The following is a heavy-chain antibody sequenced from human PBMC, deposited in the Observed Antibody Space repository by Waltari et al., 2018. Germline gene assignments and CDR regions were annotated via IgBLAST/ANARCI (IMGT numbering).Heavy chain of an antibody. D-gene: IGHD6-13*01. J-gene: IGHJ3*02. CDR3: ARVARIAAAGTLAFDI. CDR1: GYTFPSYA. CDR2: INAGNGST. V-gene: IGHV1-3*01. Sequence: QVQLVQSGAEVKKPGASVKVSCKASGYTFPSYAMHWVRQAPGQRLEWMGWINAGNGSTKYSQKFQGRVTITRDTSASTAYMELSSLRSEDTAVYYCARVARIAAAGTLAFDIWGQGTMVTVSS.